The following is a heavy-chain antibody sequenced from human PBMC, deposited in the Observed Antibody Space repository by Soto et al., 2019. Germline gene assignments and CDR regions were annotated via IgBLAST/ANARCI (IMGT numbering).Heavy chain of an antibody. J-gene: IGHJ3*02. V-gene: IGHV1-18*01. Sequence: VQLVQSGAEVRKPGASVKVSCKASGYTFTRYGLTWVRQAPGQGLEWLGWISVHNGKTRNAQKLQGRVSMTTDTSANTVFLERRSLRADDTALYFCARGRSSGGDYVDDPFDIWGQGTLIPVSS. CDR2: ISVHNGKT. CDR1: GYTFTRYG. D-gene: IGHD6-25*01. CDR3: ARGRSSGGDYVDDPFDI.